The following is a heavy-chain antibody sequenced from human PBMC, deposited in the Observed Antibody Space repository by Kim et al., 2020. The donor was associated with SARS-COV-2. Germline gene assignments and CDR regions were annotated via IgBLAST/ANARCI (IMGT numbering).Heavy chain of an antibody. Sequence: GGSLRLSCAASGFTFSSYGMHWVRQAPGKGLEWVAVISYDGSNKYYADSVKGRFTISRDNSKNTLYLQMNSLRAEDTAVYYCAKDKEGVYSYAFDYWGQG. CDR2: ISYDGSNK. CDR3: AKDKEGVYSYAFDY. D-gene: IGHD5-18*01. CDR1: GFTFSSYG. V-gene: IGHV3-30*18. J-gene: IGHJ4*02.